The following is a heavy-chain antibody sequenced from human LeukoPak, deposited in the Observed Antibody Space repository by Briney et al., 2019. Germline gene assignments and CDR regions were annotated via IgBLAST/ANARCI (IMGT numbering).Heavy chain of an antibody. CDR3: AKYGYSYGEKDAFDI. J-gene: IGHJ3*02. D-gene: IGHD5-18*01. CDR1: GFTFDDYA. Sequence: GGSLRLSCAASGFTFDDYAMHWVRQAPGKGLEWVSGISWNSGSIGYADSVKGRFTISRDNAKNSLYLQMNSLRAEDTAVYYCAKYGYSYGEKDAFDIWGQGTMVTVSS. CDR2: ISWNSGSI. V-gene: IGHV3-9*01.